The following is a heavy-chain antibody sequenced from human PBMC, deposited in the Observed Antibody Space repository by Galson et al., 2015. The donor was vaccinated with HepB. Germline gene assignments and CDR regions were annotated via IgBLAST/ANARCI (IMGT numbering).Heavy chain of an antibody. J-gene: IGHJ4*02. Sequence: SLRLSCAASGFTFSNSAMHWVRQAPGKGLEWVAVISYDGTNKFYADSVKGRFTISRDNSKNTLFLQMNSLRVEDSAVYYCARASVADYFDYWGQGTLVTASS. CDR2: ISYDGTNK. CDR3: ARASVADYFDY. CDR1: GFTFSNSA. D-gene: IGHD6-19*01. V-gene: IGHV3-30*04.